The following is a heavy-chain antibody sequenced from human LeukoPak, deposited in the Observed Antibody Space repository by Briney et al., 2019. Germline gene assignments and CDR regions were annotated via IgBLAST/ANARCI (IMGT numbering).Heavy chain of an antibody. D-gene: IGHD3-10*01. CDR3: ARVELWFGEAKHYYYGMDV. J-gene: IGHJ6*02. V-gene: IGHV3-11*01. Sequence: GGSLRLSCAASGFTFSDYYMSWIRQAPGKGLEWVSYISSNGSNIYYADSVKGRFTISRDNAKNSLYLQMNSLRAEDTAVYYCARVELWFGEAKHYYYGMDVWGQGTTVTVSS. CDR1: GFTFSDYY. CDR2: ISSNGSNI.